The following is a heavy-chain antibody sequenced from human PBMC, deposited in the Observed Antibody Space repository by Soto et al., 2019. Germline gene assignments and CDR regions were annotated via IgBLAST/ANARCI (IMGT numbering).Heavy chain of an antibody. Sequence: SETLSLTCTVSGGSVSSGSYYWSWIRQPPGKGLEWIGYIYYSGSTTYNPSLKSRVTISVDTSKNQFSLNLSSVPAAETAVYYCARVPSPWGQGTLVTGSS. J-gene: IGHJ5*02. CDR3: ARVPSP. CDR2: IYYSGST. V-gene: IGHV4-61*01. CDR1: GGSVSSGSYY.